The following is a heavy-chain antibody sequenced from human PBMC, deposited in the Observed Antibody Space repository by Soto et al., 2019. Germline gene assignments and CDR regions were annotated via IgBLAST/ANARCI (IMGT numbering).Heavy chain of an antibody. V-gene: IGHV3-48*03. Sequence: ESGGGLVQPGGSLRLSCAASGFTFSSYEMNWVRQAPGKGLEWVSSISGSGGGIFYADSVKGRFTISRDNAKNSLYLQMNSLRAEDTAVYYCASGGLQAIIQDLMDFWGQGTLVTVSS. CDR3: ASGGLQAIIQDLMDF. D-gene: IGHD3-10*01. J-gene: IGHJ4*02. CDR2: ISGSGGGI. CDR1: GFTFSSYE.